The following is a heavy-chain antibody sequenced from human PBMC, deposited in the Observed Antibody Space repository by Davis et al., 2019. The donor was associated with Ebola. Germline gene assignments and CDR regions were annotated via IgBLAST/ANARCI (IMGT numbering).Heavy chain of an antibody. CDR3: ARVFPHTLLQIAAAGTVYFDY. CDR1: GYTFTGYY. J-gene: IGHJ4*02. CDR2: INPNSGGT. V-gene: IGHV1-2*02. D-gene: IGHD6-13*01. Sequence: ASVKVSCKASGYTFTGYYMHWVRQAPGQGLEWMGWINPNSGGTNYAQKFQGRVTMTRDTSISTAYMELSRLRSDDTAVYYCARVFPHTLLQIAAAGTVYFDYWGQGTLVTVSS.